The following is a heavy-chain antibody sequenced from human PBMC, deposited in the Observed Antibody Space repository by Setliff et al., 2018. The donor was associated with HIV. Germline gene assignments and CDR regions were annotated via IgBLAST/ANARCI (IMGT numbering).Heavy chain of an antibody. J-gene: IGHJ3*02. CDR3: ARAAGDWNTFDI. CDR1: GYTFTGYY. CDR2: IIPNSDDT. V-gene: IGHV1-2*02. D-gene: IGHD1-1*01. Sequence: ASVKVSCKASGYTFTGYYIHWVRQAPGQGLEWMGWIIPNSDDTNYAQKFQGRVTMTRDTSISTAYMEMSRLRSGDTAIYYCARAAGDWNTFDIWGQGTLVTVSS.